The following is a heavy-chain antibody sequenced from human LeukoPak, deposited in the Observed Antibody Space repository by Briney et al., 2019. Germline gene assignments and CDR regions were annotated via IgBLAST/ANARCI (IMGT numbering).Heavy chain of an antibody. CDR2: IKSSGDST. CDR1: GFTFSSYA. V-gene: IGHV3-23*01. CDR3: AKMGWAAVGMSGGGY. J-gene: IGHJ4*02. Sequence: GGSLRLSCAASGFTFSSYAMSWVRQAPGEGLDWVSTIKSSGDSTAYADSVKGRFTISRDNSKNALYLQMNSLRVEDTAIYYCAKMGWAAVGMSGGGYWGQGILVTVSS. D-gene: IGHD6-19*01.